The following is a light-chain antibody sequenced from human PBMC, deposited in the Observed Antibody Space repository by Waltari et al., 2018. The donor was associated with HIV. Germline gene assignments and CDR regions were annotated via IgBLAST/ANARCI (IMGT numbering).Light chain of an antibody. Sequence: QPVLTQSSSASASLGSSVKLTCTLSSGHRSYIIAWHQQQPGKAPRYLMKLEGSGSYNQGGGIPDCCSGSSSGADRYLTISNLQSEDEADYYCETWDSNTHKVVFGGGTKLTVL. J-gene: IGLJ2*01. CDR3: ETWDSNTHKVV. V-gene: IGLV4-60*03. CDR2: LEGSGSY. CDR1: SGHRSYI.